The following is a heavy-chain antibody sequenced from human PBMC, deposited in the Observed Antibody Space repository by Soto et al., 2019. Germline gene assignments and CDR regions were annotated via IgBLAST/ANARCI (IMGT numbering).Heavy chain of an antibody. Sequence: GGSLRLSCAASGFTFSSYGMHWVRQAPGKGLEWVAVISYDGSNKYYADSVKGRFTISRDNSKNTLYLQMNSLRAEDTAVYYCAKDPGDYYDSSGYAPAFDIWGQGTMVTVSS. CDR3: AKDPGDYYDSSGYAPAFDI. D-gene: IGHD3-22*01. J-gene: IGHJ3*02. V-gene: IGHV3-30*18. CDR2: ISYDGSNK. CDR1: GFTFSSYG.